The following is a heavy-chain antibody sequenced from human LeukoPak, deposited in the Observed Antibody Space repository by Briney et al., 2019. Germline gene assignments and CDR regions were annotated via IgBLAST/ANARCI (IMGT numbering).Heavy chain of an antibody. CDR1: GGTLSSYA. V-gene: IGHV1-69*13. J-gene: IGHJ4*02. CDR2: IIPIFGTA. Sequence: GASVKVSCKASGGTLSSYAISWVRQAPGQGLEWMGGIIPIFGTANYAQKFQGRVTITADESTSTAYMELSSLRSEDTAVYYCARVSGRGGYGDPFDYWGQGTLVTVSS. D-gene: IGHD5-12*01. CDR3: ARVSGRGGYGDPFDY.